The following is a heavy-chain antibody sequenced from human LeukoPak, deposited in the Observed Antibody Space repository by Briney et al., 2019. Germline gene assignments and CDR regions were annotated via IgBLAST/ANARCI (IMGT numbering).Heavy chain of an antibody. CDR3: AKATVEGDPYYYYYGMDV. D-gene: IGHD2-21*02. Sequence: GGSLRLPCAASGFTFSSYGMHWVRQAPGKGLEWVAVISYDGSNKYYADSVKGRFTISRDNSKNTLYLQMNSLRAEDTAVYYCAKATVEGDPYYYYYGMDVWGQGTTVTVSS. J-gene: IGHJ6*02. CDR1: GFTFSSYG. V-gene: IGHV3-30*18. CDR2: ISYDGSNK.